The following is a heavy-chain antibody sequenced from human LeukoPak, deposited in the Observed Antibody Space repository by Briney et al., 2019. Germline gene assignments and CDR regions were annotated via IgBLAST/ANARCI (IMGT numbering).Heavy chain of an antibody. CDR1: GFIFSGSW. D-gene: IGHD2-15*01. J-gene: IGHJ4*02. Sequence: GGSLRLSCTASGFIFSGSWVAWTRQAPGKGLEWVAIIKKDGSEKYYVDSMKGRFTISRDNAKNSLFLQMNSLRAEDTAIYYCTTDTWYSAGHWGQGTLVTVSS. CDR2: IKKDGSEK. CDR3: TTDTWYSAGH. V-gene: IGHV3-7*03.